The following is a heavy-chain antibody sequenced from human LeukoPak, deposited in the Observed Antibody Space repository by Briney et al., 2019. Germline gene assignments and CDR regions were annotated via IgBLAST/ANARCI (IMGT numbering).Heavy chain of an antibody. CDR1: GGSISSSSYY. J-gene: IGHJ3*02. V-gene: IGHV4-39*07. CDR2: IYYTGST. Sequence: PSETLSLTCTVSGGSISSSSYYWGWIRQPPGKGLEWIGCIYYTGSTYYNPSLKSRVTISVDTSKNQFSLKLSSVTAADTAMYYCAREDSAISDNAFDIWGQGTLVTISS. D-gene: IGHD1-26*01. CDR3: AREDSAISDNAFDI.